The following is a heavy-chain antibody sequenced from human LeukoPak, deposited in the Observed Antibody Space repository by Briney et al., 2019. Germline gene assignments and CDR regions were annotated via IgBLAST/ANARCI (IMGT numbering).Heavy chain of an antibody. V-gene: IGHV3-7*01. J-gene: IGHJ4*02. CDR3: ASRRTAYCGGDCPEGY. Sequence: GGSLRLSCAASGFTFSSYWMSWVRQAPGKGLEWVANIKQDGSEKYYVDSVKGRFTISRDNAKKSLYLQMNSLRAEDTAVYYCASRRTAYCGGDCPEGYWGQGILVTVSS. CDR1: GFTFSSYW. D-gene: IGHD2-21*02. CDR2: IKQDGSEK.